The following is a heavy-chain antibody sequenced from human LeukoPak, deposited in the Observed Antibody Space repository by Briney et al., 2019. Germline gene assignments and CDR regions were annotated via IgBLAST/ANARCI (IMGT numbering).Heavy chain of an antibody. Sequence: GGSLRLSCAASGFTFSSYRMNWVRQAPGRGLGWVSSITSSSSYIYYADSVKGRFTISRDNARNSLYLQMDSLRAEDTAVYYCARVKWLSAAGTEGNFDYWGQGTLVTVSS. CDR3: ARVKWLSAAGTEGNFDY. CDR1: GFTFSSYR. D-gene: IGHD6-13*01. J-gene: IGHJ4*02. V-gene: IGHV3-21*01. CDR2: ITSSSSYI.